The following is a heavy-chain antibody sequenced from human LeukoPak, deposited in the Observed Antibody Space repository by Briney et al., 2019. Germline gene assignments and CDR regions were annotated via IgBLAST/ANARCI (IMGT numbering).Heavy chain of an antibody. CDR2: ISPDGNID. D-gene: IGHD1-1*01. CDR1: GFTFTTFG. Sequence: PGRSLRLSCAASGFTFTTFGIHWVRQAPGKGLEWVAAISPDGNIDYYSDSVKGRFSISRDDSKNMIYLQMNSLRGEDSAVYFCARINNFDAFWGQGTLVTVSS. V-gene: IGHV3-30*03. J-gene: IGHJ4*02. CDR3: ARINNFDAF.